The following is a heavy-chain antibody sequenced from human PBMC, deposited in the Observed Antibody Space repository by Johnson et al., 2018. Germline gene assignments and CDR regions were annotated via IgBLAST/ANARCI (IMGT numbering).Heavy chain of an antibody. CDR2: IKQDGSEK. J-gene: IGHJ6*04. Sequence: EVQLVETGGGLVQPGGSLRLSCAASGFTFSSYWMSWVRQAPGKGLEWVANIKQDGSEKYYVDSVEGRFTISRDNTKNSLYLQMSSLRAEDTAVYYCVTLMDYDFSYDYAMDVWGKWTTVTVSS. CDR1: GFTFSSYW. CDR3: VTLMDYDFSYDYAMDV. D-gene: IGHD3-3*01. V-gene: IGHV3-7*01.